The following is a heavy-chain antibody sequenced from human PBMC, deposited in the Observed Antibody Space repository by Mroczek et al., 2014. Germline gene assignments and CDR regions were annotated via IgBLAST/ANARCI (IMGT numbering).Heavy chain of an antibody. CDR2: IYYSGST. D-gene: IGHD3-22*01. Sequence: QVQLQQWGPGLVKPSQTLSLTCTVSGGSISSGGYYWSWIRQHPGKGLEWIGYIYYSGSTYYNPSLKSRVTISVDTSKNQFSLKLSSVTAADTAVYYCARGDSSGYLGDDFDYWGQGTLVTVSS. J-gene: IGHJ4*02. CDR1: GGSISSGGYY. V-gene: IGHV4-31*03. CDR3: ARGDSSGYLGDDFDY.